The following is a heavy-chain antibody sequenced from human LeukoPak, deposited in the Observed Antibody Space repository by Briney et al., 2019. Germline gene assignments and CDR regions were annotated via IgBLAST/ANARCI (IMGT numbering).Heavy chain of an antibody. D-gene: IGHD3-10*01. V-gene: IGHV3-30*18. Sequence: GGSPRLSCAASGFTFSSYGTHWVRQAPGKGLEWVAVISYDGSNKYYADSVKGRFTISRDNSKNTLYLQMNSLRAEDTAVYYCAKDLYYYGSGSPPMTFDYWGQGTLVTVSS. CDR3: AKDLYYYGSGSPPMTFDY. J-gene: IGHJ4*02. CDR1: GFTFSSYG. CDR2: ISYDGSNK.